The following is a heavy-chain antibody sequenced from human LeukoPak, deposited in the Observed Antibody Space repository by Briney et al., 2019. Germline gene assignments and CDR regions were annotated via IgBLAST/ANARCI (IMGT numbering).Heavy chain of an antibody. CDR1: GFTFSSYE. V-gene: IGHV3-48*03. Sequence: GGSLRLSCAASGFTFSSYEMNWVRQAPGKGLEWVSYISSSGSTIYYADSVKGRFTISRDNAKNSLYPQMNSLRAEDTAVYYCAKVPYSGDYWGQGTLVTVSS. J-gene: IGHJ4*02. CDR3: AKVPYSGDY. D-gene: IGHD6-13*01. CDR2: ISSSGSTI.